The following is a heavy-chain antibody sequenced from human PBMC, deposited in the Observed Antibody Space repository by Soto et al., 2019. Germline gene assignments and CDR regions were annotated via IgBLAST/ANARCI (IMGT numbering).Heavy chain of an antibody. V-gene: IGHV5-51*01. CDR2: IYPGDSDT. D-gene: IGHD6-25*01. J-gene: IGHJ6*02. Sequence: PGESLKISCKGSGYSFTSYWIGWVRQMPGKGLEWMGIIYPGDSDTRYSPSFQGQVTISADKSISTAYLQWSSLKASDTAMYYCARLRPSGYYYYYGMDVWGQGTTVTVSS. CDR3: ARLRPSGYYYYYGMDV. CDR1: GYSFTSYW.